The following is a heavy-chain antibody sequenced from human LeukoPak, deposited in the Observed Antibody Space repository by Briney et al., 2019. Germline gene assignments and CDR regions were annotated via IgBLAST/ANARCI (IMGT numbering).Heavy chain of an antibody. D-gene: IGHD6-19*01. Sequence: ASVKVSCKASGYTFTGYYMHWVRQAPGQGLEWMGWINPNSGGTNYAQKFQGRVTMTRDTSISTAYMELSRLRSDDTAVYYCARGRDSGYSSGWYVYWGQGTLVTVSS. CDR2: INPNSGGT. CDR1: GYTFTGYY. CDR3: ARGRDSGYSSGWYVY. V-gene: IGHV1-2*02. J-gene: IGHJ4*02.